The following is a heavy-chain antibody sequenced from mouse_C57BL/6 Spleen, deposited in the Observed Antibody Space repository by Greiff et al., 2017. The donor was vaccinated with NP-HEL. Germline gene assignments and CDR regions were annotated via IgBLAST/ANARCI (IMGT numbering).Heavy chain of an antibody. CDR3: ARETYYGSSYEWYFDV. J-gene: IGHJ1*03. V-gene: IGHV5-4*01. D-gene: IGHD1-1*01. CDR1: GFTFSSYA. Sequence: EVKLEESGGGLVKPGGSLKLSCAASGFTFSSYAMSWVRQTPEKRLEWVATISDGGSYTYYPAHVKGRFTISRDNAKNNLYLQMSHLKSEDTAMYYCARETYYGSSYEWYFDVWGTGTTVTVSS. CDR2: ISDGGSYT.